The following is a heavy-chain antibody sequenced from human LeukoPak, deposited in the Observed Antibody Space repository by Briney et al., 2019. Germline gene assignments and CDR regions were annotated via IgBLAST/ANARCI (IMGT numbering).Heavy chain of an antibody. CDR3: ARVLRYFDWSEFAYFDY. J-gene: IGHJ4*02. CDR2: IHTSGST. V-gene: IGHV4-4*07. Sequence: PSETLSLTCSVSGGSISSYYWNWIRQPAGKGLEWIGRIHTSGSTNYNPSLKSRVTISVDTSKNQFSLKLSSVTAADTAVYYCARVLRYFDWSEFAYFDYWGQGTLVTVSS. D-gene: IGHD3-9*01. CDR1: GGSISSYY.